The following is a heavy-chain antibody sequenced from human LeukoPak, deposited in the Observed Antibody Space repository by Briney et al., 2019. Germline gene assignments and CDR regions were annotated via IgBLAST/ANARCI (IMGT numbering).Heavy chain of an antibody. V-gene: IGHV1-8*01. D-gene: IGHD3-22*01. J-gene: IGHJ4*02. CDR1: GYTFTSYD. CDR3: ARVEYISGYSHVY. CDR2: MNPNSGNT. Sequence: ASVKVSCKASGYTFTSYDINWVRQATGQGLEWMGWMNPNSGNTGYGQKFQGRVTMTRNIFISTAYMELSSLRSEDTAVYYYARVEYISGYSHVYWGQGTLVTVSS.